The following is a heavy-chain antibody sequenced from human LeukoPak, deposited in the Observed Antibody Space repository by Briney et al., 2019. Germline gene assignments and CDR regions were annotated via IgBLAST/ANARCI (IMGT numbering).Heavy chain of an antibody. CDR2: INPNSGGT. J-gene: IGHJ4*02. CDR1: GYTFTGYY. Sequence: ASAKVSCKASGYTFTGYYMHWVRQAPGQGLEWMGWINPNSGGTNYAQKFQGRVTMTRDTSISTAYMELSSLRSEDTAVYYCARDYYGSKMGGYWGQGTLVTVSS. V-gene: IGHV1-2*02. D-gene: IGHD3-10*01. CDR3: ARDYYGSKMGGY.